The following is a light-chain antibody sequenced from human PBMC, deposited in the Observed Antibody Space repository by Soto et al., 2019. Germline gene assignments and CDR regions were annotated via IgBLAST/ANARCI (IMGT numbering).Light chain of an antibody. CDR3: QQYTASSGIFT. Sequence: VLTQSPATMSLSTGERATLACRASQRVNSNSFAWYQQKPGQAPRLLVFGASTRATGIPDMFSGSGSGTDFILTITRVEPEDFAVYYCQQYTASSGIFTFGPGTKVDLK. V-gene: IGKV3-20*01. CDR1: QRVNSNS. CDR2: GAS. J-gene: IGKJ3*01.